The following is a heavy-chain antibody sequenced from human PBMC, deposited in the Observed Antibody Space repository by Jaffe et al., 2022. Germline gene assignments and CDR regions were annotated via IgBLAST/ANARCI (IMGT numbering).Heavy chain of an antibody. Sequence: QVQLQQWGAGLLKPSETLSLTCAVYGGSFSGYYWSWIRQPPGKGLEWIGEINHSGSTNYNPSLKSRVTISVDTSKNQFSLKLSSVTAADTAVYYCARGQVRNTRVVVVAATPRPCYFDYWGQGTLVTVSS. D-gene: IGHD2-15*01. J-gene: IGHJ4*02. CDR1: GGSFSGYY. V-gene: IGHV4-34*01. CDR3: ARGQVRNTRVVVVAATPRPCYFDY. CDR2: INHSGST.